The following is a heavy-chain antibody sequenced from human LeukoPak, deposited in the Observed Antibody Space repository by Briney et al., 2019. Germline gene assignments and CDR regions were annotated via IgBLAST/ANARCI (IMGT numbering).Heavy chain of an antibody. V-gene: IGHV4-34*01. CDR2: INHSGST. J-gene: IGHJ4*02. Sequence: PSETLSLTCAVYGGSFSGYYWSWIRQPPGKGLEWIGEINHSGSTNYNPSLKSLVTISVDTSKNQFSLKLSSVTAADTAVYYCARGHSSSWTKHQLFDYWGQGTLVTVSS. CDR1: GGSFSGYY. D-gene: IGHD6-13*01. CDR3: ARGHSSSWTKHQLFDY.